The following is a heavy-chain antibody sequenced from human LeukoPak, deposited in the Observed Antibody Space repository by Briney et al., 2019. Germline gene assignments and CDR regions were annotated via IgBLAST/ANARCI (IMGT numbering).Heavy chain of an antibody. Sequence: GGPLSLLCAASGFTFSSYWKSWVRQAPGKGLEWVANIKQDGSEKYYVDSVKGRFTISRDNAKNSLYLQMNSLRAEDKAGYYCARDGHYYDGMDVWGQGTTVTVSS. V-gene: IGHV3-7*01. J-gene: IGHJ6*02. CDR2: IKQDGSEK. CDR1: GFTFSSYW. CDR3: ARDGHYYDGMDV.